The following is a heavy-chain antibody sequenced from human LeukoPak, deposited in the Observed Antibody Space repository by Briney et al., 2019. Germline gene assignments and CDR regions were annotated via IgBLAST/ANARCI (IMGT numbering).Heavy chain of an antibody. Sequence: PGGSLRLSFAASGFTFSSYWMHWVRQAPGKGLVWVSRINSDGSSTSYADSVKGRFTISRDNAKNTLYLQMNSLRAEDTAVYYCARVILVGGSFDYWGQGTLVTVSS. D-gene: IGHD3-16*01. V-gene: IGHV3-74*01. CDR3: ARVILVGGSFDY. CDR1: GFTFSSYW. CDR2: INSDGSST. J-gene: IGHJ4*02.